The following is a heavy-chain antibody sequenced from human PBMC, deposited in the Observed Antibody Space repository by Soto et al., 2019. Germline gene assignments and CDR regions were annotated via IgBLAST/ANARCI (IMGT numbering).Heavy chain of an antibody. Sequence: ASVKVSCKASGYTFTNYYMHWVRQAPGLGLEWMGIVNPDGGSTTYAQKFHGRLTMTRDTSTSTVYMELRSLRSEDTALYYCATGLITEAGTHLLYWGQGTRVTFSS. D-gene: IGHD6-13*01. CDR3: ATGLITEAGTHLLY. J-gene: IGHJ4*02. CDR2: VNPDGGST. V-gene: IGHV1-46*01. CDR1: GYTFTNYY.